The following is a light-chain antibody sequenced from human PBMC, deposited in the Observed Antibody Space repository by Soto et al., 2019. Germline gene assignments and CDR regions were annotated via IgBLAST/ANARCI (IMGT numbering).Light chain of an antibody. CDR2: GAS. CDR1: QSVSSSY. Sequence: EIVLTQSPGTLSLSPGERATLSCRASQSVSSSYLAWYQQKPGQAPRLLIYGASSRATGIPDRFSGSGSGTDFTLTISSLQPEDSATSYCRQHNSFPITFGQGTRLDIK. CDR3: RQHNSFPIT. V-gene: IGKV3-20*01. J-gene: IGKJ5*01.